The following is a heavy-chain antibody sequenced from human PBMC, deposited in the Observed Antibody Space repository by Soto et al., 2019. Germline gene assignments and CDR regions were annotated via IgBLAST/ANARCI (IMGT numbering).Heavy chain of an antibody. J-gene: IGHJ4*02. V-gene: IGHV3-33*01. Sequence: GGSLRLSCAASGFTFSSYGMHWVRQAPGKGLEWVAVIWYDGSNKYYADSVKGRFTISRDNSKNTLYLQMNSLRAEDTAVYYCARFDGYCSGGSCYGVFDYWGQGTLVTVSS. CDR1: GFTFSSYG. D-gene: IGHD2-15*01. CDR2: IWYDGSNK. CDR3: ARFDGYCSGGSCYGVFDY.